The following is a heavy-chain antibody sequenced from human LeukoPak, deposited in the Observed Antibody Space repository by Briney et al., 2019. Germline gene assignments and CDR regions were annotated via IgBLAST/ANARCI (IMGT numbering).Heavy chain of an antibody. CDR2: GTSSARTT. V-gene: IGHV3-23*01. Sequence: PGGSLRLSCAASGFTFSNYAMSWVRQAPGKGLEWVAAGTSSARTTYYADSVKGRLTISRDNSWNTLSLQMNNLRAEDTAVYYCAKFFHKGFGSDYFDSWGQGTLVTVSS. CDR3: AKFFHKGFGSDYFDS. D-gene: IGHD3-10*01. CDR1: GFTFSNYA. J-gene: IGHJ4*02.